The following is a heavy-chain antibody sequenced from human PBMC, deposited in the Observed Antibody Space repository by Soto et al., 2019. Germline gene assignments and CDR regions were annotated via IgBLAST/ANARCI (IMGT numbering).Heavy chain of an antibody. CDR1: GGTFSSYA. Sequence: SVKVSCKASGGTFSSYAISWVRQAPGQGLEWMGGIIPIFGTANYAQKFQGRVTITADESTSTAYMELSSLRSEDTAVYYCARDESCSGGSCYSYNWFDPWGQGTLVTVSS. CDR2: IIPIFGTA. V-gene: IGHV1-69*13. D-gene: IGHD2-15*01. J-gene: IGHJ5*02. CDR3: ARDESCSGGSCYSYNWFDP.